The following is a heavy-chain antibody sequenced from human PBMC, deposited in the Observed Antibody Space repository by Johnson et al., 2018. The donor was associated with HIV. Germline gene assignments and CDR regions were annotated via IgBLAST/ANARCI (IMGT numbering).Heavy chain of an antibody. Sequence: VQLVESGGGLVQPGGSLGLFCSASGFTFSSYWMSWVRQAPGKGLEWVSYISSSGSTIYYADSVKGRFTISRDNAKNSLYLQMNSPRAEDTAVYYCARDLVATMNQPASDAFDIWGQGTMVTVSS. D-gene: IGHD5-12*01. CDR2: ISSSGSTI. CDR1: GFTFSSYW. CDR3: ARDLVATMNQPASDAFDI. J-gene: IGHJ3*02. V-gene: IGHV3-48*04.